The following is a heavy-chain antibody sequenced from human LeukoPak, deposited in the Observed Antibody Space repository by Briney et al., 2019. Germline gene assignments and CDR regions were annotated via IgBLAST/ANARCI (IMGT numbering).Heavy chain of an antibody. Sequence: ASVKVSCKASGGTLRSYAISWLRQAPGQGLEWMGWISAYNGNTNYAQKLQGRVTMTTDTSTSTAYMELRSLRSDDTAVYYCARGGTAMVTPVDYWGQGTLVTVSS. CDR2: ISAYNGNT. J-gene: IGHJ4*02. D-gene: IGHD5-18*01. CDR1: GGTLRSYA. V-gene: IGHV1-18*01. CDR3: ARGGTAMVTPVDY.